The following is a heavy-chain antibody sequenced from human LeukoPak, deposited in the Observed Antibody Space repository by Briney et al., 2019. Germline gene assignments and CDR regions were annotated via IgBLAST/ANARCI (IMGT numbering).Heavy chain of an antibody. V-gene: IGHV4-39*02. D-gene: IGHD3-10*01. Sequence: SETLSLTCTVSGGSISSYYWGWIRQPPGKGLEWIESIFYSGDTYYNASLKSRVTISVDTSKKHFSLKLTSVTSADTAVYYCARRTSGGGLFDYWGQGTLVTVSS. CDR3: ARRTSGGGLFDY. CDR1: GGSISSYY. J-gene: IGHJ4*02. CDR2: IFYSGDT.